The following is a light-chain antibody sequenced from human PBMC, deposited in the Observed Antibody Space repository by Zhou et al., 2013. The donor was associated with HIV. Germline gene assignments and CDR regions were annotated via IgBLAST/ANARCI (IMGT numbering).Light chain of an antibody. CDR3: QQYNSYPWT. CDR1: QSISSW. CDR2: KAS. J-gene: IGKJ1*01. Sequence: DIHMTQSPSTLSASVGDRVSITCRASQSISSWLAWYQQKPGKAPKLLIYKASSLQSGVPSRFSGSGSGTEFTLTISSLQPDDLANYYCQQYNSYPWTFGQGTKVEIK. V-gene: IGKV1-5*03.